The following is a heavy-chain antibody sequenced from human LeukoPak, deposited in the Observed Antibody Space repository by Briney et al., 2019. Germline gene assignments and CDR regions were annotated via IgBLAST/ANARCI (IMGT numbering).Heavy chain of an antibody. CDR1: GGSISSYF. V-gene: IGHV4-59*12. J-gene: IGHJ4*02. D-gene: IGHD6-19*01. CDR3: ARERYSSGRSPFDY. CDR2: IYYSGST. Sequence: SETLSLTCTVSGGSISSYFWTWIRQPPGRGLEWIGYIYYSGSTNYNPSLKSRVTMSVDTSKNQFSLKLSSVTAADTAVYYCARERYSSGRSPFDYWGQGTLVTVSS.